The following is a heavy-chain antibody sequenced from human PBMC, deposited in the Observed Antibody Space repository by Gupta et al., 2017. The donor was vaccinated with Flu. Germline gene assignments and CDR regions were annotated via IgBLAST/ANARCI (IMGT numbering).Heavy chain of an antibody. CDR3: ARYFGDSQPYDY. CDR1: RFTFGTYS. J-gene: IGHJ4*02. V-gene: IGHV3-21*01. D-gene: IGHD4-17*01. CDR2: ISSSSSYI. Sequence: EVQLVESGGGLVKPGGSLRIPCAASRFTFGTYSLPWLRQAPGEGLEWVSAISSSSSYIYRADSVKGRFTTSRDNANNSLYLQMNSLRAEDTAVYYCARYFGDSQPYDYWGLGTLVTVSS.